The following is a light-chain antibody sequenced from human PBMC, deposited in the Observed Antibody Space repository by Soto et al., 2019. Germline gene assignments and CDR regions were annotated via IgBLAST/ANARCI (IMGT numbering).Light chain of an antibody. CDR2: GAS. V-gene: IGKV3D-15*01. CDR1: QSVNIY. J-gene: IGKJ4*01. Sequence: EIVMTQSPATLSVSPGERATLSCRASQSVNIYLAWYQQKPGQAPRLLIFGASSRATGIPARFSGSGSGTEFNLTISSLQSEDLAVYFCQQYDDWLRLTFGGGTKGEIK. CDR3: QQYDDWLRLT.